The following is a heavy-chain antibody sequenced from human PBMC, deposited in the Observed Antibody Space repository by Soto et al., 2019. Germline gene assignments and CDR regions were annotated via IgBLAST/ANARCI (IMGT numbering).Heavy chain of an antibody. J-gene: IGHJ6*02. D-gene: IGHD4-17*01. Sequence: SETLSLTCAVYGGSFSGYYWSWIRQPPGKGLEWIGEINHSGSTNYNPSLKSRVTISVDTSKNQFSLKLSSVTAADTAVYYCASGRVGNDYGAYYYYYGMDVWGPGTTVTVSS. CDR2: INHSGST. CDR1: GGSFSGYY. CDR3: ASGRVGNDYGAYYYYYGMDV. V-gene: IGHV4-34*01.